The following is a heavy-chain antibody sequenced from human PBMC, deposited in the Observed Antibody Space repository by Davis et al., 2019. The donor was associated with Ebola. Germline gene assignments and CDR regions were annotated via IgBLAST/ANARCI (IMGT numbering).Heavy chain of an antibody. V-gene: IGHV3-64D*06. CDR2: ISSNGGST. CDR1: GFTFSSYA. CDR3: VKDCLAVAARGFFDY. D-gene: IGHD6-19*01. Sequence: ESLKISCSASGFTFSSYAMHWVRQAPGKGLEYVSAISSNGGSTYYADSVKGRFTISRDNSKNTLYRQMSSLRAEDTAVYYCVKDCLAVAARGFFDYWGQGTLVTVSS. J-gene: IGHJ4*02.